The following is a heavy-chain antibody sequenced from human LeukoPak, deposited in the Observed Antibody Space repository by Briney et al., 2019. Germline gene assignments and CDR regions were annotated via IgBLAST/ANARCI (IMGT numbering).Heavy chain of an antibody. CDR3: AREGESGFGY. Sequence: GGSLRLSCAASGFTFSSYGMSWVRQAPGKGLEWVSAIGGRDGSTYYADSVKGRFTISRDNSKNTLYVQMNSLRAEDTAVYYCAREGESGFGYWGQGTLVTVSS. J-gene: IGHJ4*02. CDR2: IGGRDGST. D-gene: IGHD3-10*01. V-gene: IGHV3-23*01. CDR1: GFTFSSYG.